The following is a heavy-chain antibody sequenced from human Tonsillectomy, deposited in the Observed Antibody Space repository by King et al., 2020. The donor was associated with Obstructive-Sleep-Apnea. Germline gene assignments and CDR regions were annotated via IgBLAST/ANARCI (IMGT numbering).Heavy chain of an antibody. Sequence: QLQESGPGLVKPSETLSLTCTVSGDSISTYYWSWIRQPPGKGLEWIGYIYNSGSTNYNPSLKSRVTMSVDTSKNQFSLKLSSVTAADTAVYYCARESDCGGASCYLDYWGQGTLVTVSS. D-gene: IGHD2-2*01. V-gene: IGHV4-59*01. CDR2: IYNSGST. J-gene: IGHJ4*02. CDR3: ARESDCGGASCYLDY. CDR1: GDSISTYY.